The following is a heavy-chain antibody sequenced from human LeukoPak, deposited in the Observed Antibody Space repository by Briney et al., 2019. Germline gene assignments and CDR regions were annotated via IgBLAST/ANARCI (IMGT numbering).Heavy chain of an antibody. V-gene: IGHV4-59*01. CDR2: IYYSGST. CDR1: GGSISSYY. J-gene: IGHJ4*02. Sequence: SETLSLTCTVAGGSISSYYWSWIRQPPGEGLEWIGYIYYSGSTNYNPSLKSRVTISVDTSKNQFSLKLSSVTAADTAVYYCARGEPSWNYFDYWGQGTLVTVSS. CDR3: ARGEPSWNYFDY. D-gene: IGHD1-1*01.